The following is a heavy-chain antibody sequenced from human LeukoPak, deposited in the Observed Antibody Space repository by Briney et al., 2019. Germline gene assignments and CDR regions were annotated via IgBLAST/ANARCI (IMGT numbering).Heavy chain of an antibody. CDR2: IYPGDSNT. CDR1: GYSFTTYW. Sequence: GESLKISCKGSGYSFTTYWIALLRQMPGKGLEWMGIIYPGDSNTRYSPSFQGQVIISADKSISTAYLQWSSLKASDTAMYYCAVYYYDNSGYLPFEYWGQGTLVTVSS. V-gene: IGHV5-51*01. CDR3: AVYYYDNSGYLPFEY. D-gene: IGHD3-22*01. J-gene: IGHJ4*02.